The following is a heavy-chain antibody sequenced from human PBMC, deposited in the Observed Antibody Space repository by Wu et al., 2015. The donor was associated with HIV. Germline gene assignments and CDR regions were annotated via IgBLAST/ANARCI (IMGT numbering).Heavy chain of an antibody. CDR1: GYTFNSYF. D-gene: IGHD1-26*01. CDR2: INSSAGST. J-gene: IGHJ4*02. Sequence: QVQLVQSGAEVKKPGASVKVSCKTSGYTFNSYFIHWVRQAPGQGLEWMGIINSSAGSTSYAQKFQGRVTMTRDTSTTTVYMELSSLRSDDTAVFFCARTILYSGSYFDYWGQGTLVTVSS. V-gene: IGHV1-46*02. CDR3: ARTILYSGSYFDY.